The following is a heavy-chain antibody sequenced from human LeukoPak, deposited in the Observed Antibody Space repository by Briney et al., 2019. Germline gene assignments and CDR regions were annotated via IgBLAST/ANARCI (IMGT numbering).Heavy chain of an antibody. J-gene: IGHJ4*02. CDR1: GFTFSSFG. D-gene: IGHD2-15*01. Sequence: GGSLRLSCAASGFTFSSFGMHWVRQAPGKGLEWVAVISYDGSNPYYADSVKGRFTISRDNSKNTLYLQMNSLRAEDTAVYYCARDHGRYCSGGSCYFGGFFEYWGQGTLGTVSS. CDR2: ISYDGSNP. V-gene: IGHV3-30*03. CDR3: ARDHGRYCSGGSCYFGGFFEY.